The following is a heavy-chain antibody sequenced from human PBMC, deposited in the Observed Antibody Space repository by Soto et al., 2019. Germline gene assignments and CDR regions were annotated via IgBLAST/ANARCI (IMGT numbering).Heavy chain of an antibody. CDR2: IYHTGST. Sequence: SETLSLTCAVSNTYISSSTWWTWVRHPPGKGLEWIGEIYHTGSTNYNPSLRGRVTISVDKSKNQFSLNLNSVTAADTAVYYCARRPYNWLDPWGQGTQVTVSS. CDR1: NTYISSSTW. V-gene: IGHV4-4*02. J-gene: IGHJ5*02. CDR3: ARRPYNWLDP.